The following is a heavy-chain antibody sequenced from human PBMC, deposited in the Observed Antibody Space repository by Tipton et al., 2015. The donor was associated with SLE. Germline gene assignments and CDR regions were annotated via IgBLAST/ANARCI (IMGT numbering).Heavy chain of an antibody. D-gene: IGHD1-26*01. J-gene: IGHJ3*02. V-gene: IGHV4-59*11. CDR3: AGSYSGSDDAFDI. CDR2: IYYSGST. CDR1: GGSISSHY. Sequence: TLSLTCTVSGGSISSHYWSWIRQPPGKGLEWIGYIYYSGSTNYNPSLKSRVTTSADTSKNQFSLKLSSVTAADTAVYYCAGSYSGSDDAFDIWGQGTMDTVSS.